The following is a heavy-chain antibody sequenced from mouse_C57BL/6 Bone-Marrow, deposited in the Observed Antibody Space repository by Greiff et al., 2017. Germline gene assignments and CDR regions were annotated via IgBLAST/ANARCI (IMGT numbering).Heavy chain of an antibody. CDR1: GYTFTSYW. CDR3: ARASDGYYYAMDY. J-gene: IGHJ4*01. V-gene: IGHV1-55*01. CDR2: IYPGSGST. Sequence: QVQLQQPGAELVKPGASVKMSCKASGYTFTSYWLTWVKQRPGQGLEWIGDIYPGSGSTNYNAKFKSKATLTVDTSSSTAYMQLSSLTSEDSAVYYCARASDGYYYAMDYWGQGTSVTVSS. D-gene: IGHD2-3*01.